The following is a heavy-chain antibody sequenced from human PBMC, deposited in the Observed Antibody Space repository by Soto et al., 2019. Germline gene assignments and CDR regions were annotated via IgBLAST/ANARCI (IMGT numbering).Heavy chain of an antibody. CDR1: GFTFSTYG. Sequence: GGSLRLSCAASGFTFSTYGMHWVRQAPGKGLEWVTIISYDGSNQYYANSVKGRFTISRDNSKNTVYLQMNSLTTEDTAVYYCAKELPYRGGELNYYYYGMDVWGQGTTVTVSS. D-gene: IGHD1-26*01. V-gene: IGHV3-30*18. CDR3: AKELPYRGGELNYYYYGMDV. J-gene: IGHJ6*02. CDR2: ISYDGSNQ.